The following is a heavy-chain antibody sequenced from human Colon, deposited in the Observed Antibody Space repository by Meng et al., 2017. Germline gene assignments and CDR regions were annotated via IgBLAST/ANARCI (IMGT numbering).Heavy chain of an antibody. Sequence: SETLSLTCAVYGGSFSGYYWSWIRQPPGKGLEWIGEINHSGSTSYNPSLKSGVTLSVDTSKKQFSLRLTSVTAADTAVYYCARGVLKQWTFSSYYGMDVWGQEATVTVSS. CDR3: ARGVLKQWTFSSYYGMDV. V-gene: IGHV4-34*01. J-gene: IGHJ6*02. D-gene: IGHD6-19*01. CDR1: GGSFSGYY. CDR2: INHSGST.